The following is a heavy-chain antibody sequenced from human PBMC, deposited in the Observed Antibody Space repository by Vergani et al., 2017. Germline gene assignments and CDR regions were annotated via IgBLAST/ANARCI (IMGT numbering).Heavy chain of an antibody. D-gene: IGHD6-6*01. V-gene: IGHV3-21*01. CDR1: GFTFSTYS. CDR3: AGPDLGSSSPRLNY. CDR2: ISSSSTYI. J-gene: IGHJ4*02. Sequence: EVQLVESGGGLVQPGGSLRLSCAASGFTFSTYSMNWVRQAPGKGLEWVSSISSSSTYIYSADSVKGRFSISIDNAKNSLYLHLNSLRAEDTAVDYCAGPDLGSSSPRLNYWGQGALVTVSA.